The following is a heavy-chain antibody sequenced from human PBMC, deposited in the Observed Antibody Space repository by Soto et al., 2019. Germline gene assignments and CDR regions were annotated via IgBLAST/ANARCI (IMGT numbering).Heavy chain of an antibody. CDR1: GYTFTSYY. V-gene: IGHV1-46*01. J-gene: IGHJ4*02. Sequence: QVQLVQSGAEVKKPGASVKVSCKASGYTFTSYYMHWVRQAPGQGLEWMGIINPSGGSTSYAQKFQGRVTMTSDTSTSTVYMELSSLRSEDTAVYYCARDGYCSGGSCYSANYYFDYWGQGTLVTVSS. CDR3: ARDGYCSGGSCYSANYYFDY. CDR2: INPSGGST. D-gene: IGHD2-15*01.